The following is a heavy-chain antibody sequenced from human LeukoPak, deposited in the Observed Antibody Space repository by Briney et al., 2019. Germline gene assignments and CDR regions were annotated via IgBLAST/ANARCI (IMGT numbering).Heavy chain of an antibody. Sequence: PGGSLRLSCAASGFTFSSYSMNWVRQAPGKGLEWVSSISSSSSYIYYADSAKGRFTISRDNAKNSLYLQMNSLRAEDTAVYYCARDYDSSGWYIYWGQGTLVTVSS. CDR3: ARDYDSSGWYIY. J-gene: IGHJ4*02. CDR2: ISSSSSYI. D-gene: IGHD6-19*01. CDR1: GFTFSSYS. V-gene: IGHV3-21*01.